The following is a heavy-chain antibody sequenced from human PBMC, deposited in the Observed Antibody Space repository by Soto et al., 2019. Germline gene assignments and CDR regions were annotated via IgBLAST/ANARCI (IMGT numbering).Heavy chain of an antibody. Sequence: KASETLSLTCAVSGGSLSGSYWNWIRQSPGKGLEWIAEINEGTSTNYNPSLKSRVTVSVDTSRNQFSLKLSSVTAADTAVYYCATGRASYYDTSGYYPYYYYGLDVWGQGTTVTVSS. CDR1: GGSLSGSY. J-gene: IGHJ6*02. D-gene: IGHD3-22*01. V-gene: IGHV4-34*01. CDR2: INEGTST. CDR3: ATGRASYYDTSGYYPYYYYGLDV.